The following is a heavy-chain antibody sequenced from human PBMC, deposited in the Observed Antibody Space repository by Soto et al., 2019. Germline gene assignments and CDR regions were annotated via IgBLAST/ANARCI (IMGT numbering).Heavy chain of an antibody. CDR1: GNTFTSYY. D-gene: IGHD1-26*01. J-gene: IGHJ6*02. Sequence: ASVKVSCKASGNTFTSYYMHWVRQAPGQGLEWMGIINPSSGSTSYAQKFQGRVTMTRDTSTRTVYMELSSLRSEDTAVYYCARDRAPGWAYYYGMDVWGQGTTVTVSS. CDR3: ARDRAPGWAYYYGMDV. CDR2: INPSSGST. V-gene: IGHV1-46*03.